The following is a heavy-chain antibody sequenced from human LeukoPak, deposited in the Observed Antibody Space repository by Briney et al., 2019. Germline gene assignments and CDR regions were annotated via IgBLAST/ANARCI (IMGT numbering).Heavy chain of an antibody. J-gene: IGHJ4*02. CDR2: IHYSGGST. CDR3: AKVIREVDMSYDY. V-gene: IGHV3-23*01. CDR1: GFTFSNYA. Sequence: GGSLRLSCAASGFTFSNYAMSWVRQAPGKGLEWVSAIHYSGGSTYYADSVKGRFTISRDNSKNTLYLQMNSLRAEDAAVYYCAKVIREVDMSYDYWGQGALVTVSS. D-gene: IGHD5-24*01.